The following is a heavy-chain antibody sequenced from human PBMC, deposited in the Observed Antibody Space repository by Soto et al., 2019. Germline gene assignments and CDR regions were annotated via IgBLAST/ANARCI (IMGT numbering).Heavy chain of an antibody. CDR3: AKDLNTQRATIWGD. J-gene: IGHJ4*02. Sequence: QVQLVESGGGVVQPGRSLRLSCAASGFTFSSYGMHWVRQAPGKGLEWVAVISYDGSNKYYADSVKGRFTISRDNSKNTLYLQMNSLRAEDTAVYFRAKDLNTQRATIWGDWGQGTLFTVSS. CDR2: ISYDGSNK. V-gene: IGHV3-30*18. D-gene: IGHD1-26*01. CDR1: GFTFSSYG.